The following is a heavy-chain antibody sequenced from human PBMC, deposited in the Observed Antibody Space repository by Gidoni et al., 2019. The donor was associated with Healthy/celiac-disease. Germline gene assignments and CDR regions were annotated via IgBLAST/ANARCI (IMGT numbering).Heavy chain of an antibody. Sequence: EVQLVESGGGLVQHGGSLRLACAATGFCFSSYWMHWVREAPGKGLVWVSRINSDGSRTSYADSVKGRFTISRDNAKTTLYLQMNSLRAEDTAVYYCARGSPPRIVVVGSWFDPWGQGTLVTVSS. D-gene: IGHD2-15*01. CDR3: ARGSPPRIVVVGSWFDP. V-gene: IGHV3-74*01. CDR1: GFCFSSYW. CDR2: INSDGSRT. J-gene: IGHJ5*02.